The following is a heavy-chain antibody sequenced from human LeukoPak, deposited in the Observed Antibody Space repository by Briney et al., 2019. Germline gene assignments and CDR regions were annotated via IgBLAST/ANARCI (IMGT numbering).Heavy chain of an antibody. Sequence: SGTLSLTCAVSGGSISSSNWWSWVRQPPGKGLEWIGEIYHSGSTNYNPSLKSRVTISVDTSKNQFSLKLSSVTAADTAVYYCARSSIVGASTDYWGQGTLVTVSS. CDR1: GGSISSSNW. CDR3: ARSSIVGASTDY. D-gene: IGHD1-26*01. CDR2: IYHSGST. V-gene: IGHV4-4*02. J-gene: IGHJ4*02.